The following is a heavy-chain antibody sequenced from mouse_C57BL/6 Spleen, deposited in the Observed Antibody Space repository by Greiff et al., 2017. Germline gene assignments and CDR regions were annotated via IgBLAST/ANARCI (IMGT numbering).Heavy chain of an antibody. Sequence: QVQLQQSGAELVKPGASVKLSCKASGYTFTEYTIHWVKQRSGQGLEWIGWFYPGSGSIKYNEKFKDKATLTADKSSSTVYMELSRLTSEDSAVYFCARHEEEGYSNYSGAMDYWGQGTSVTVSS. CDR1: GYTFTEYT. D-gene: IGHD2-5*01. CDR2: FYPGSGSI. J-gene: IGHJ4*01. V-gene: IGHV1-62-2*01. CDR3: ARHEEEGYSNYSGAMDY.